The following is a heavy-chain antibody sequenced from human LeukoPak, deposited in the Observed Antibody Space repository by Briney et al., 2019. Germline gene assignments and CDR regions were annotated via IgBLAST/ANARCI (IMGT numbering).Heavy chain of an antibody. CDR2: ISSNGGST. Sequence: QPGGSLRLSCAASGFTFSSYAMHWVRQAPGKGLEYVSAISSNGGSTYYANSVKGRFTISRDNSKNTLYLQMGSLRAEDMAVYYCARGLGVPAAIPSWFDPWGQGTLVTVSS. CDR3: ARGLGVPAAIPSWFDP. CDR1: GFTFSSYA. D-gene: IGHD2-2*02. V-gene: IGHV3-64*01. J-gene: IGHJ5*02.